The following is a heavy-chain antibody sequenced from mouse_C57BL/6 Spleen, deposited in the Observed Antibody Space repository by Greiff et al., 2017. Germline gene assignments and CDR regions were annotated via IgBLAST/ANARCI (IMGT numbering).Heavy chain of an antibody. CDR1: GFSFNTYA. CDR2: IRSKSNNYAT. V-gene: IGHV10-1*01. D-gene: IGHD1-1*01. J-gene: IGHJ3*01. Sequence: EVQLVESGGGLVQPKGSLKLSCAASGFSFNTYAMNWVRQAPGKGLEWVARIRSKSNNYATYHADSVKDRFTISRDDSESMLYLQMNNLKTEDTAMYYCVRPPDYYGSSPWFAYWGQGTLVTVSA. CDR3: VRPPDYYGSSPWFAY.